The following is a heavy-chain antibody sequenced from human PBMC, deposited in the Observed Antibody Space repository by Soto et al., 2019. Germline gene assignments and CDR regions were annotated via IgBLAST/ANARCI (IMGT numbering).Heavy chain of an antibody. Sequence: GGSLRLSCAASGFTFISYAMRWVRQAPGKGLEWVAVISYDGSNKYYADSVKGRFTISRDNSKNTLYLQMNSLRAEDTAVYYCARDRSPAAEFDAFDIWGQGTMVTVSS. V-gene: IGHV3-30-3*01. D-gene: IGHD2-2*01. CDR2: ISYDGSNK. CDR3: ARDRSPAAEFDAFDI. CDR1: GFTFISYA. J-gene: IGHJ3*02.